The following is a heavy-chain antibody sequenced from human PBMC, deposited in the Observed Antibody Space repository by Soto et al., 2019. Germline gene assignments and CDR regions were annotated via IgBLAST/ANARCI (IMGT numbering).Heavy chain of an antibody. CDR2: IFPNGNP. Sequence: PSETLSLTCSVSRGYVNTLHWSWVRQPAGKGLEWIGRIFPNGNPDYRASLKSRVTLSVDTSKNQISVNLTTVTAADMAFYYCAREGSHRACRFGIGSQHWSFDRWGQGRPVTVSS. V-gene: IGHV4-4*07. CDR3: AREGSHRACRFGIGSQHWSFDR. CDR1: RGYVNTLH. J-gene: IGHJ5*02. D-gene: IGHD1-26*01.